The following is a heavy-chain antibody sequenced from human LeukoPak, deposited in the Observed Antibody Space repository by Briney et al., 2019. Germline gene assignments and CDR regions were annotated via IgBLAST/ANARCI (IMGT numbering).Heavy chain of an antibody. CDR3: SRETGPFCPFGH. Sequence: SETLSLTCGVSGGSITTTNYWRWVRQPPGQGLEWIGEISPTGRTNYNPSLKSRVNISIDESKNHLYLNLASVTAADTAVYYCSRETGPFCPFGHWGQGTLVAVTS. V-gene: IGHV4-4*02. J-gene: IGHJ4*02. CDR1: GGSITTTNY. CDR2: ISPTGRT. D-gene: IGHD7-27*01.